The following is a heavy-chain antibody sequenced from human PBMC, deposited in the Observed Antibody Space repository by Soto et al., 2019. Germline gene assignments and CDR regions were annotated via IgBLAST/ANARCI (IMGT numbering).Heavy chain of an antibody. CDR1: GGSISSGGYY. CDR3: ASNAFWGDAVDI. D-gene: IGHD3-16*01. J-gene: IGHJ3*02. CDR2: IYYSGST. Sequence: SETLSLTCTVSGGSISSGGYYWSWIRQHPGKGLEWIGYIYYSGSTYYNPSLKSRVTISVDTSKNQFSLKLSSVTAADTAVYYCASNAFWGDAVDIWGQGTMVTVS. V-gene: IGHV4-31*03.